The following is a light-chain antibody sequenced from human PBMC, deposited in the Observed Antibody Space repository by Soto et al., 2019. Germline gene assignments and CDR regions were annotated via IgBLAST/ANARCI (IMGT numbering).Light chain of an antibody. CDR3: QTGGTGIL. CDR1: SGHSSYA. V-gene: IGLV4-69*01. CDR2: LNSDGSH. J-gene: IGLJ2*01. Sequence: QPVLTQSPSASASLGASVKLTCTLSSGHSSYAIAWHQQQPEKGPRYLMKLNSDGSHCKGDGIPDRFSGSSSGAERYLTISHRQSEDAADYYPQTGGTGILFGGGTKLTVL.